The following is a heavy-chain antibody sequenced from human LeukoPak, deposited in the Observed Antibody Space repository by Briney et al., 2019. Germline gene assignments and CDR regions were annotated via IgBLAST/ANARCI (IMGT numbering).Heavy chain of an antibody. D-gene: IGHD5-18*01. CDR3: AKEDTGYNYGYFDY. CDR1: GFTFSSYG. V-gene: IGHV3-23*01. CDR2: ISGSSGST. J-gene: IGHJ4*02. Sequence: PGGSLRLSCAASGFTFSSYGMSWVRQAPGKGLEWVSAISGSSGSTYYADSMKGRFTISRDNSKNTLYLQMNSLRAEDAAVYYCAKEDTGYNYGYFDYWGQGTLVTVSS.